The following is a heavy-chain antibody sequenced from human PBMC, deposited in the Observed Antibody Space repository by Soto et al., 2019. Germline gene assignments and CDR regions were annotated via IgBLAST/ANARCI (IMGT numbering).Heavy chain of an antibody. J-gene: IGHJ6*02. V-gene: IGHV3-30*18. D-gene: IGHD6-13*01. CDR3: AKDKGRKQLVGYYYGMDV. Sequence: PGGSLRLSCADSGFTFSSYGMHWVRQAPGKGLEWVAVISYDGSNKYYADSVKGRFTISRDNSKNTLYLQMNSLRAEDTAVYYCAKDKGRKQLVGYYYGMDVWGQGTTVTVSS. CDR2: ISYDGSNK. CDR1: GFTFSSYG.